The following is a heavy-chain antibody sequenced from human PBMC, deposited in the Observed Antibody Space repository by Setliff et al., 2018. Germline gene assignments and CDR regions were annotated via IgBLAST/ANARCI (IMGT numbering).Heavy chain of an antibody. CDR1: GGSISDYY. V-gene: IGHV4-4*08. D-gene: IGHD3-10*01. CDR2: ISPGRSI. CDR3: ARDRRDYIGAGSSEIDYYYYYYMDV. J-gene: IGHJ6*03. Sequence: KTSETLSLTWSVSGGSISDYYWSWIRQPPGKGLEWIGSISPGRSINYNPSLRSRVTISGDTSKKQISLNLSSGTAADTAVYYCARDRRDYIGAGSSEIDYYYYYYMDVWGKGTTVTVSS.